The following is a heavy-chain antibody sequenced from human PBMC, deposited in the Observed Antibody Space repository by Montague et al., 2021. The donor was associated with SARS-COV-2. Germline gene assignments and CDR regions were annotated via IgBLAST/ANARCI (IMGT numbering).Heavy chain of an antibody. J-gene: IGHJ6*03. D-gene: IGHD3-10*01. V-gene: IGHV4-34*01. CDR1: GGSFSGYY. CDR3: ARLRDGVVPSPILGVGPYYSYYFMDV. CDR2: INHGGST. Sequence: SETLSLTCAVYGGSFSGYYWNWIRQPPGKGLEWIGEINHGGSTNYNPPLKSRLTISTDPSKNQFSLKLTSVAAADTAVYYCARLRDGVVPSPILGVGPYYSYYFMDVWGKETTVTVAS.